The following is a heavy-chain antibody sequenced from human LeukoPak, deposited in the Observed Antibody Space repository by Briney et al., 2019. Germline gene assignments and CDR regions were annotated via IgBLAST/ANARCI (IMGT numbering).Heavy chain of an antibody. V-gene: IGHV3-7*01. CDR2: LWPEGSDK. CDR1: GFSFSTYY. J-gene: IGHJ4*02. CDR3: ARLFGGVTTFDY. Sequence: GGSLRLSCAASGFSFSTYYMSWVRQGPGKGLEWVATLWPEGSDKRYVDSVTDRFTISRDNAKNSLYLQMNSLSAEDTAVYYCARLFGGVTTFDYWGQGALVTVSA. D-gene: IGHD4-17*01.